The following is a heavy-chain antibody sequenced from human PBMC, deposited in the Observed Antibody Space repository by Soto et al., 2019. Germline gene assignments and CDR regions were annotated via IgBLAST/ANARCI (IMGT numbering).Heavy chain of an antibody. D-gene: IGHD2-15*01. CDR2: IDPSDSYT. Sequence: EVQLVQSGAEVKKPGESLRISCKGSGYSFTSYWISWVRQMPGKGLEWMGRIDPSDSYTNYSPSFQGHVTISADKSISTAYLQWSSLKASDTAMYYCASPGQGPYCSGGSCYSDDAFDIWGQGTMVTVSS. V-gene: IGHV5-10-1*03. CDR1: GYSFTSYW. CDR3: ASPGQGPYCSGGSCYSDDAFDI. J-gene: IGHJ3*02.